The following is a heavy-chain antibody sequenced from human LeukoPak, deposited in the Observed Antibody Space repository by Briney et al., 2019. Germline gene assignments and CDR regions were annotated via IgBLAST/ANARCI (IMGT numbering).Heavy chain of an antibody. D-gene: IGHD2-2*01. J-gene: IGHJ4*02. CDR2: ISYDGTKQ. CDR1: GFTFTNYP. V-gene: IGHV3-30-3*01. CDR3: ARGVHALGY. Sequence: GRSLRLSCAASGFTFTNYPMFWVRLAPAKGLEWVSSISYDGTKQDYTDSVKGRFTISRDNSKNVVFLQMNSLRPEDTAVYYCARGVHALGYWGQGTQVIVSS.